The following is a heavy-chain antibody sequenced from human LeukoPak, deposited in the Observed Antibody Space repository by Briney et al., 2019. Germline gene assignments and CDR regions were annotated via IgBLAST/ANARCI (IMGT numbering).Heavy chain of an antibody. D-gene: IGHD1-26*01. CDR1: GYTFTGYY. J-gene: IGHJ3*02. CDR2: INPNTGGT. V-gene: IGHV1-2*02. Sequence: ASVKVSCKASGYTFTGYYMYWVRQAPGQGLEWMGWINPNTGGTNYAQKFQGRVTMTGDTPISTVYMELSRLTSGDAAVYYCARDRGSYFHDAFDIWGQGTMVTVSS. CDR3: ARDRGSYFHDAFDI.